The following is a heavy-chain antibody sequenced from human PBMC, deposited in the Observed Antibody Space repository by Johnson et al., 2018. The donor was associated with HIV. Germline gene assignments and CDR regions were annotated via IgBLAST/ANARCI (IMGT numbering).Heavy chain of an antibody. CDR1: GFTFDDYG. Sequence: VQLVESGGGVERPGGSLRLSCVASGFTFDDYGMSWVRQPPGKGLEWVSGINSDGSSTNYADSVKGRFTISRDNAENTLYLQMNSLRAEETAVYYCAREGTFYYDSSGYDNAFDIWGQGTMVTVSS. V-gene: IGHV3-20*04. J-gene: IGHJ3*02. CDR2: INSDGSST. D-gene: IGHD3-22*01. CDR3: AREGTFYYDSSGYDNAFDI.